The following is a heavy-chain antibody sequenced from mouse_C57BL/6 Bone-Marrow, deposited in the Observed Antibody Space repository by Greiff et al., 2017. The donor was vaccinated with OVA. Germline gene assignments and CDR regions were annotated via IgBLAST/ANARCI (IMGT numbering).Heavy chain of an antibody. Sequence: EVQGVESGGDLVKPGGSLKLSCAASGFTFSSYGMSWVRQTPDKRLEWVATISSGGSYTYYPDSVKGRFTISRDNAKNTLYLQMSSLKSEDTAMYYCARHPYGNYSYWGQGTTLTVSS. CDR2: ISSGGSYT. CDR3: ARHPYGNYSY. D-gene: IGHD2-1*01. CDR1: GFTFSSYG. V-gene: IGHV5-6*01. J-gene: IGHJ2*01.